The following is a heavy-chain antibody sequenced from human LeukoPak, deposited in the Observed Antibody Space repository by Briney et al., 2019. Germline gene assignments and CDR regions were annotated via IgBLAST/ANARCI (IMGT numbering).Heavy chain of an antibody. Sequence: SETLSLTCTVSGGSISRYYWSWIRQPPGKGLEWIGYIFYSGSTNYNPSLKSRVTISVDTSKNQFSLKLSSVTAADTAVYYCARVPNIGSCWFKRDYYYYMDVWGKGTSVTVSS. D-gene: IGHD6-19*01. J-gene: IGHJ6*03. V-gene: IGHV4-59*01. CDR3: ARVPNIGSCWFKRDYYYYMDV. CDR1: GGSISRYY. CDR2: IFYSGST.